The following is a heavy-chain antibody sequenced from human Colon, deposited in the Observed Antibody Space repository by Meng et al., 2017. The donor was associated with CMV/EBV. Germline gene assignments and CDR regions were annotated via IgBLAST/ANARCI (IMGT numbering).Heavy chain of an antibody. CDR3: ARDPGSGPAY. CDR2: IYYSGST. Sequence: GTGSGGSISRGGYYWSWVRRDPGKGLEWIGYIYYSGSTYYDPSLKSRVTISLDTSKNQFSLKLSSVTAADTAVYYCARDPGSGPAYWGQGTLVTVSS. J-gene: IGHJ4*02. CDR1: GGSISRGGYY. V-gene: IGHV4-31*03. D-gene: IGHD2-15*01.